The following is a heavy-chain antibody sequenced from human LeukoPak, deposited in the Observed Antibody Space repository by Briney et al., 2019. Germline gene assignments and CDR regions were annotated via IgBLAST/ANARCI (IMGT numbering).Heavy chain of an antibody. CDR1: GGSISISNYY. Sequence: SETLSLTCTVSGGSISISNYYWSWIRQPPGTGLEWIGYIYYSGSTNYNPSLKSRVTMSLDTSKNQFSLKLSSVTAADTAVYYCARGEDSSGYHYFYYMAVWGKGTTVIVSS. CDR3: ARGEDSSGYHYFYYMAV. V-gene: IGHV4-61*01. D-gene: IGHD6-19*01. J-gene: IGHJ6*03. CDR2: IYYSGST.